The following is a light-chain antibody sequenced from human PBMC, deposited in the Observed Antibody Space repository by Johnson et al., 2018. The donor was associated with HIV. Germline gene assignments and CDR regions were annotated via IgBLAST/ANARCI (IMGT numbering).Light chain of an antibody. Sequence: QPVLTQPPSVSAAPGQKVTISCSGSSSNIGNNYVSWYQQLPGTAPKLLIYENNKRPSGIPDRFSGSKSGTSATLGITGLQTGDEADYYCGPWDSSLSAAQGFGAGTKFSFL. V-gene: IGLV1-51*02. J-gene: IGLJ1*01. CDR3: GPWDSSLSAAQG. CDR2: ENN. CDR1: SSNIGNNY.